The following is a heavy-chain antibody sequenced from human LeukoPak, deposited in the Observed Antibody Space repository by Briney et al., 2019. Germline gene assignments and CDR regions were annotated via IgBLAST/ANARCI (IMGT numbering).Heavy chain of an antibody. CDR2: IIPILGIA. J-gene: IGHJ4*02. D-gene: IGHD3-22*01. CDR3: ARDRTKYYYDSSGYYPFGY. V-gene: IGHV1-69*04. Sequence: SVKVSCKASGGTFSSYAISWVRQAPGQGLEWMGRIIPILGIANYAQKFQGRVTITADKSTSTAYMELSSLRSEDTAVYYCARDRTKYYYDSSGYYPFGYWGQGTLVTVSS. CDR1: GGTFSSYA.